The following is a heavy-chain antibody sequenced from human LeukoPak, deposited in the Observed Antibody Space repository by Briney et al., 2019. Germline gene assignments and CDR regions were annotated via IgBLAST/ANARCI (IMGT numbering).Heavy chain of an antibody. CDR1: GFTFSSYS. Sequence: GGSLRLSCAASGFTFSSYSMNWVRQAPGKGLGWVSSISSSSSYIYYADSVKGRFTISRDNAKNSLYLQMNSLRAEDTAVYYCVRSTSGSGLYDYWGQGTLVTVSS. V-gene: IGHV3-21*01. CDR3: VRSTSGSGLYDY. CDR2: ISSSSSYI. J-gene: IGHJ4*02. D-gene: IGHD5-12*01.